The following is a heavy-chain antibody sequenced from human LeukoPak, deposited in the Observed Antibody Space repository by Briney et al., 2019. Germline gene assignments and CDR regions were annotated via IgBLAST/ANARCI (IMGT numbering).Heavy chain of an antibody. CDR2: IYNGGST. CDR1: GFTVSSNY. Sequence: GRCVRFSCPALGFTVSSNYMSWARQAPGKGLEWVSVIYNGGSTYYADSLKGRYNIVTYNSKSTLYLQMNSLRAEDTAVYYCARDIAYDSNGYYTPHFDYWCQRTLV. J-gene: IGHJ4*02. D-gene: IGHD3-22*01. V-gene: IGHV3-53*01. CDR3: ARDIAYDSNGYYTPHFDY.